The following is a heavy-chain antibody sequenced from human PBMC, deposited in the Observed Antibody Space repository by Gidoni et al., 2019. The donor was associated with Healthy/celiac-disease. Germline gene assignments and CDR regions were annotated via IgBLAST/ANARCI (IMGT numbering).Heavy chain of an antibody. D-gene: IGHD3-16*01. Sequence: QVQLVESGGGVVQPGRSLRLSCAASGFTFSSYGMHWVRQAPGKGLEWVAVIWYDGINKYYADSVKGRFTISRDNSKNTLYLQMNSLRAEDTAVYYCARGGEGGYYYYGMDVWGQGTTVTVSS. CDR2: IWYDGINK. CDR1: GFTFSSYG. CDR3: ARGGEGGYYYYGMDV. J-gene: IGHJ6*02. V-gene: IGHV3-33*01.